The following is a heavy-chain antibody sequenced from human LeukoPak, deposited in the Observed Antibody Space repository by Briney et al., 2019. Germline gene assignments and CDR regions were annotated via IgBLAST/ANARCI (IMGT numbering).Heavy chain of an antibody. D-gene: IGHD5-18*01. CDR3: ARARRSYGYGDAFDI. CDR2: ISYDGSSK. Sequence: PGGSLRLSCAASGFTFSTYAMHWVRQAPGKGLEWVAVISYDGSSKYYADSVKGRFTISRDNSKNTLYPQMNSLRAEDTAVYYCARARRSYGYGDAFDIWGQGTMVTVSS. J-gene: IGHJ3*02. V-gene: IGHV3-30*04. CDR1: GFTFSTYA.